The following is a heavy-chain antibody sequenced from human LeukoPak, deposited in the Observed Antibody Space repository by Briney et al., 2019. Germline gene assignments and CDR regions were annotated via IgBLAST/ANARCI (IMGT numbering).Heavy chain of an antibody. Sequence: PGGSLRLSCAASGFTFSSYSMDWVRQAPGKGLEWVSVIYSGGSTYYADSVKGRFTISRDNSKDTLYLQMNSLRAEDTAVYYCARSNGAYCGGDCYPDAFDIWGQGTMVTVSS. CDR3: ARSNGAYCGGDCYPDAFDI. D-gene: IGHD2-21*02. CDR2: IYSGGST. V-gene: IGHV3-66*01. CDR1: GFTFSSYS. J-gene: IGHJ3*02.